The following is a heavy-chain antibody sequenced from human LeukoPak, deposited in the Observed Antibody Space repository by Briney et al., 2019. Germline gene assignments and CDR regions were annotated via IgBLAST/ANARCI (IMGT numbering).Heavy chain of an antibody. Sequence: SGPTLVNPTQTLTLTCTFSGFSLSTSGVGVGWIRQPPGKALEWLALIYWNDDKRYSPSLKSRLTITKDTSKNQVVLTVTKMDPVDTATYYCAHRNDYVWGSYRSTYYFDYWGQGTLVTVSS. V-gene: IGHV2-5*01. J-gene: IGHJ4*02. CDR2: IYWNDDK. CDR3: AHRNDYVWGSYRSTYYFDY. CDR1: GFSLSTSGVG. D-gene: IGHD3-16*02.